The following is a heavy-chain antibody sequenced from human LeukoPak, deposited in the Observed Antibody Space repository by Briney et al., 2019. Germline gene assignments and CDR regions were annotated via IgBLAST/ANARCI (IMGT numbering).Heavy chain of an antibody. CDR1: GDSVCSSNYY. CDR2: IYYTGST. CDR3: AAYQGPFDQ. V-gene: IGHV4-39*01. Sequence: SETLSLTCTVCGDSVCSSNYYWGWTRQPPGKGLEWIASIYYTGSTYYSPSLKSRVTISVDTSKNQFSLKLGFVTAADSAVYYCAAYQGPFDQWGQGTLVTVSS. D-gene: IGHD3-16*01. J-gene: IGHJ4*02.